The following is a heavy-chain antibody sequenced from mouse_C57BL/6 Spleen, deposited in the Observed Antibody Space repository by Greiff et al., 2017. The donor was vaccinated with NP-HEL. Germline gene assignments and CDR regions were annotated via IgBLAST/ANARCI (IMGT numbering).Heavy chain of an antibody. V-gene: IGHV1-64*01. J-gene: IGHJ4*01. CDR1: GYTFTSYW. CDR3: SREWGRPPYYAMDY. CDR2: IHPNSGST. Sequence: QVQLQQPGAELVKPGASVKLSCKASGYTFTSYWMHWVKQRPGQGLEWIGMIHPNSGSTNYNEKFKSKATLTVDKSSSTAYMQLSSLTSEDSAVYCCSREWGRPPYYAMDYWGQGTSVTVSS. D-gene: IGHD1-1*01.